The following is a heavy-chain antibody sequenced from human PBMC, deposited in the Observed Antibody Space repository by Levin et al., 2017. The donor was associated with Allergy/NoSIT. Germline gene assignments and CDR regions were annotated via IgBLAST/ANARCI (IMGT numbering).Heavy chain of an antibody. J-gene: IGHJ4*02. CDR3: ARSTMIRGVIINYFDY. Sequence: GESLKISCKGSGYSFTNYWIGWVRQMPGKGLEWMGLIYPGDSDTRNSPSFQGQVTISADKSISTAYLQWSSLRASDTAMYYCARSTMIRGVIINYFDYWGQGTLVTVSS. D-gene: IGHD3-10*01. V-gene: IGHV5-51*01. CDR2: IYPGDSDT. CDR1: GYSFTNYW.